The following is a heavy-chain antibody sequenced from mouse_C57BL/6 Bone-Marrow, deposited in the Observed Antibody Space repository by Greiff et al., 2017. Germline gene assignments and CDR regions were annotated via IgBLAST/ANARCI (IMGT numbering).Heavy chain of an antibody. J-gene: IGHJ1*03. Sequence: VQLQQSGPELVKPGASVKMSCKASGYTFTDYNMHWVKQSHGKSLEWIGYINPNNGGTSYNQKFKGKATLTVNKSSSTAYMELRSLTSEDSAVYYCARGGYYGSRVDFDVWGTGTTVTVSS. V-gene: IGHV1-22*01. CDR3: ARGGYYGSRVDFDV. CDR1: GYTFTDYN. CDR2: INPNNGGT. D-gene: IGHD1-1*01.